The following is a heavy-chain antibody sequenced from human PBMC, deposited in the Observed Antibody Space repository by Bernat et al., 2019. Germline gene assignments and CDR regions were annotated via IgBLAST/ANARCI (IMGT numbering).Heavy chain of an antibody. Sequence: QVQLVESGGGVVQPGRSLRLSCAASGFTFSSYGIHWVRQAPGKGLEWVAVISYDGSNKYYADSVKGRFTISRDNSKNTLYLQMNSLRAEDTAVYYCAKVLLGYCISTSCPPGDYWGQGTLVTVSS. D-gene: IGHD2-2*01. J-gene: IGHJ4*02. CDR2: ISYDGSNK. V-gene: IGHV3-30*18. CDR1: GFTFSSYG. CDR3: AKVLLGYCISTSCPPGDY.